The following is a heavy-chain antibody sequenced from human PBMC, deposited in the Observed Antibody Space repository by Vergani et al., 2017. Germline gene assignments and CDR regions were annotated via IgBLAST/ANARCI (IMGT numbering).Heavy chain of an antibody. Sequence: EVQLVESGGGLVKPGGSLRLSCAASGFTFSSYSMNWVRQAPGKGLEWVSSIISSSSYIYYADSVKGRFTISRDNAKKSLHLQMNGLGAEDTAVYYCARFRPSYYGDTSSFDYWGQGTLVTVSS. V-gene: IGHV3-21*03. CDR2: IISSSSYI. J-gene: IGHJ4*02. CDR3: ARFRPSYYGDTSSFDY. D-gene: IGHD4-17*01. CDR1: GFTFSSYS.